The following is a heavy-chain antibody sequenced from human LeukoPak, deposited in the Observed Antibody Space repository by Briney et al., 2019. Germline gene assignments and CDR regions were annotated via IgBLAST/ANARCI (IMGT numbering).Heavy chain of an antibody. CDR3: AKTRGRGQVDLGNSGYINY. CDR1: GGSISNSDYY. V-gene: IGHV4-39*01. CDR2: INYRGST. J-gene: IGHJ4*02. Sequence: PSETLSLTCTVSGGSISNSDYYWDWIRQPPGKGLEWIGSINYRGSTYYNPSLESRVTISVDTSKNQFSLRMSSVTAADTAVYYCAKTRGRGQVDLGNSGYINYWGQGTLVSVSS. D-gene: IGHD3-22*01.